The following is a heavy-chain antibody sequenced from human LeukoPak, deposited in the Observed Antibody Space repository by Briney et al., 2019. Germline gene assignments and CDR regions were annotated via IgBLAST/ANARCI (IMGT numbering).Heavy chain of an antibody. CDR2: INHSGST. Sequence: SETLSLTCAVYGGSFSGYYWSWIRQPPGKGLEWIGEINHSGSTNYNPSLKSRVTISVDTSKNQFSLKLSSVTAADTAVYYCARHPTLGGYCSSTSCPYCMDVWGKGTTVTVSS. CDR1: GGSFSGYY. CDR3: ARHPTLGGYCSSTSCPYCMDV. V-gene: IGHV4-34*01. D-gene: IGHD2-2*01. J-gene: IGHJ6*03.